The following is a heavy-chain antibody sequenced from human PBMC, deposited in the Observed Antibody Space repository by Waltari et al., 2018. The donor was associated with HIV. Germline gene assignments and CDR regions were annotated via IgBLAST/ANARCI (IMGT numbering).Heavy chain of an antibody. Sequence: QVVLIESGAEVKQPGGSVKVSCKVAGYSLTQLSMHWVRQAPGKGLEGMGGFDPEGDETIYAQKFQGRLSMTEETSTDTAYMELRGLRSDDTAVYYCARRPSGKYVKYWGQGTPVTVS. CDR2: FDPEGDET. D-gene: IGHD1-26*01. CDR1: GYSLTQLS. CDR3: ARRPSGKYVKY. J-gene: IGHJ4*02. V-gene: IGHV1-24*01.